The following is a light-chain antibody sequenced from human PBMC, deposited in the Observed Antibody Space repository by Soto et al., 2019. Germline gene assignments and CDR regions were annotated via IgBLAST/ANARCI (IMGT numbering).Light chain of an antibody. J-gene: IGKJ1*01. Sequence: EIVMTQSPATLSVSPGERATLSCRASQSVSSNLAWYQQKPGQAPRLLIYGASTRATGIPARFSGSGSGTEFTLTFSSLLSEDFAVYYCQQYNNWPRTFGQGTKVDIK. V-gene: IGKV3-15*01. CDR1: QSVSSN. CDR3: QQYNNWPRT. CDR2: GAS.